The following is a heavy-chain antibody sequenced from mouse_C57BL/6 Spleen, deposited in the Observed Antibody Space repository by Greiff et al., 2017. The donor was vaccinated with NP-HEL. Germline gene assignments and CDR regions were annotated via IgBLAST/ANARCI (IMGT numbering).Heavy chain of an antibody. CDR2: IDPANGNT. CDR1: GFNIKNTY. Sequence: VQLKESVAELVRPGASVKLSCTASGFNIKNTYMHWVKQRPEQGLEWIGRIDPANGNTKYAPKFQGKATITADTSSNTAYLQLSSLTSEDTAIYYCAKDSNYNYYAMDYWGQGTSVTVSS. V-gene: IGHV14-3*01. J-gene: IGHJ4*01. D-gene: IGHD2-5*01. CDR3: AKDSNYNYYAMDY.